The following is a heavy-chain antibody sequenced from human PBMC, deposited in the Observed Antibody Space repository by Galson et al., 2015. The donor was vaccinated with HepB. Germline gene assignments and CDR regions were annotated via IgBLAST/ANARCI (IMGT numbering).Heavy chain of an antibody. J-gene: IGHJ2*01. D-gene: IGHD6-13*01. V-gene: IGHV3-66*01. CDR1: GFTVSSNY. CDR2: IYSGGST. Sequence: SQRLSCAASGFTVSSNYMSWVRQAPGKGLEWVSVIYSGGSTYYADSVKGRFTISRDNSKNTLYLQMNSLRAEDTAVYYCARDGYSSSWYVRYFDLWGRGTLVTVSS. CDR3: ARDGYSSSWYVRYFDL.